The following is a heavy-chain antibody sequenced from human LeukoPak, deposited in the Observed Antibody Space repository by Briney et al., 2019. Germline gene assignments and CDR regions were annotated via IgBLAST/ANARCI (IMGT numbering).Heavy chain of an antibody. CDR3: ARGYSSGWYYVDA. V-gene: IGHV4-4*07. D-gene: IGHD6-19*01. CDR1: GGPFNNFY. J-gene: IGHJ6*03. CDR2: IYTTGST. Sequence: PSETLSLTCTVSGGPFNNFYWGWLRQSDGKGLEWIGRIYTTGSTNYNPSLKSRVTMSVDTSKNQFSLRLSSVTAADTAVYYCARGYSSGWYYVDAWGTGTTVTVSS.